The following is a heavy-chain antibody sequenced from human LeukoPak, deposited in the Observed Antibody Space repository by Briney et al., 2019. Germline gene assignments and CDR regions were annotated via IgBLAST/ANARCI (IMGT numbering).Heavy chain of an antibody. Sequence: PSETLSLTCTASGGSIRSSGYYWGWIRQPPGKGLEWIGSIYFSGSTYYNPSLKSRVTISVDTSKNQFSLKLSSVTAADTAVYYCAREREQWLVRNYFDYWGQGTLVTVSS. CDR2: IYFSGST. J-gene: IGHJ4*02. CDR3: AREREQWLVRNYFDY. CDR1: GGSIRSSGYY. D-gene: IGHD6-19*01. V-gene: IGHV4-39*07.